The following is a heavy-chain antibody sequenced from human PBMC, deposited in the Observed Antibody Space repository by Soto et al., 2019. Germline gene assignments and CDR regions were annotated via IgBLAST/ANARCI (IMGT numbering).Heavy chain of an antibody. V-gene: IGHV3-53*01. CDR3: ARVEDPSDAFDI. CDR2: IYSGGST. Sequence: GGSLRLSCAASGFTVSSNYMSWVRQAPGKGLEWVSVIYSGGSTYYADSVKGRFTISRDNSKNTLYLQMNSLRAEDTAVYYCARVEDPSDAFDIWGQGTMVTVSS. CDR1: GFTVSSNY. J-gene: IGHJ3*02.